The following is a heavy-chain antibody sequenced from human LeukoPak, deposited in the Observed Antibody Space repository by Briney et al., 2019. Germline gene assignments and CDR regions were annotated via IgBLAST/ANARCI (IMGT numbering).Heavy chain of an antibody. V-gene: IGHV4-39*07. CDR2: IYYSGST. CDR1: GGSISSSSNY. D-gene: IGHD1-7*01. CDR3: ARDQSKWNYCFDP. J-gene: IGHJ5*02. Sequence: SETLSLTCTVSGGSISSSSNYWGWIRQPPGKGLEWIGSIYYSGSTYYNPSLKSRVTISVDTSKNQFSLKLSSVTAADTAVYYCARDQSKWNYCFDPWGQGTLVTVSS.